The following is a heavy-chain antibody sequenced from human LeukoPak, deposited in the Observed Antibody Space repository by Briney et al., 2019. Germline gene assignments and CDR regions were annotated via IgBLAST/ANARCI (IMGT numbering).Heavy chain of an antibody. CDR3: ARGYVVTRDFDY. CDR1: GGSISSSSYY. D-gene: IGHD5-18*01. Sequence: SETLSLTCTVSGGSISSSSYYWGWIRQPPGKGLEWIGSIYYSGSTYYNPSLKSRVTISVDTSKNQFSLKLSSVTAADTAVYYCARGYVVTRDFDYWGQGTLVTVSS. V-gene: IGHV4-39*01. CDR2: IYYSGST. J-gene: IGHJ4*02.